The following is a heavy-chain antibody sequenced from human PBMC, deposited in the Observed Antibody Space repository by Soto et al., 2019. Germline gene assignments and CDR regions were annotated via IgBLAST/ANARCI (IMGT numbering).Heavy chain of an antibody. CDR1: GFSFSNCW. CDR2: INSDGSST. D-gene: IGHD3-22*01. V-gene: IGHV3-74*01. J-gene: IGHJ6*02. Sequence: PGGSLRLSCAASGFSFSNCWMHWVRQAPGMGLVWVSHINSDGSSTTYADSVKGRFTISRDNAKNTLYPQMNSLRAEDTAVYYCARAIGYYGMDVWGQGTTVTVSS. CDR3: ARAIGYYGMDV.